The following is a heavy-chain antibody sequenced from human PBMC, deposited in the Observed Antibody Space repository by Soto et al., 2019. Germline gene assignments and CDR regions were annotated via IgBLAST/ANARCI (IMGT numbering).Heavy chain of an antibody. CDR1: GDSISSYY. D-gene: IGHD2-15*01. Sequence: PSETLSLTCTVSGDSISSYYWSWIRQPPGKGLEWIGEINHSGSTKYNPSLKSRVSMSVDTSKNQFSLKLTSVTAADTAVYYCARLGGFFQALDSWGQGTLVTAPQ. J-gene: IGHJ4*02. CDR2: INHSGST. CDR3: ARLGGFFQALDS. V-gene: IGHV4-59*08.